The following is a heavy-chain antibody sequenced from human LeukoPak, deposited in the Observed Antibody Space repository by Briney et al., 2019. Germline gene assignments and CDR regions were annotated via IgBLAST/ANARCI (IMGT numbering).Heavy chain of an antibody. CDR3: ARRYCSSIICLKNFDY. CDR2: ISSSGDTI. CDR1: GFTFSDYY. V-gene: IGHV3-11*01. D-gene: IGHD2-2*01. Sequence: GGSLRLSCAASGFTFSDYYMSWIRQAPRKGLEWISYISSSGDTIYYADSVKGRFTISRDNAKSSLYLQMNSLSPEDTAVYYCARRYCSSIICLKNFDYWGQGALVTVSS. J-gene: IGHJ4*02.